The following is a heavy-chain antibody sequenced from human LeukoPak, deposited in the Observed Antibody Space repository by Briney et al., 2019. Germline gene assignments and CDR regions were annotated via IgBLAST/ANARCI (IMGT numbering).Heavy chain of an antibody. D-gene: IGHD5-18*01. J-gene: IGHJ3*01. CDR1: GGTFSSYA. Sequence: VASVKVSCKASGGTFSSYAISWVRQAPGKGLEWMGGIIPIFGTANYAQKFQGRVTITADESTSTAYMELSSLRSEDTAVYYCARGGYSYGYRSWGQGTMVTVSS. CDR3: ARGGYSYGYRS. V-gene: IGHV1-69*13. CDR2: IIPIFGTA.